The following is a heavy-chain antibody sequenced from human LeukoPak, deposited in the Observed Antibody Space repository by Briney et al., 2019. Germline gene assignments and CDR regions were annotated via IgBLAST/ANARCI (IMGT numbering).Heavy chain of an antibody. J-gene: IGHJ4*02. CDR3: AREGRGSGHWAGFDF. CDR1: GYTFSDHY. CDR2: INPYSGDT. D-gene: IGHD7-27*01. V-gene: IGHV1-2*02. Sequence: ASVKVSCKTSGYTFSDHYVQWLRQAPGQGLEWVGWINPYSGDTSSARKFQGRVTMTKDTSITTAYLELTGLTSDDTAIYYCAREGRGSGHWAGFDFWGQGALVTVSS.